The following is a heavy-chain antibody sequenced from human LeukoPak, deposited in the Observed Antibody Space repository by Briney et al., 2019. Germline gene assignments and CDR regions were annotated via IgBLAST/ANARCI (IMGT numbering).Heavy chain of an antibody. Sequence: PSETLSLTCTVSGGSISSYYWNWMRQPPGKGREWIGYIYYSGSTNYSPSLKSRVTISVDTSKNQFSLTLSSVTAADTALYYCARGGVSWYFDLWGRGTLVTVSS. CDR3: ARGGVSWYFDL. D-gene: IGHD3-10*01. CDR1: GGSISSYY. J-gene: IGHJ2*01. CDR2: IYYSGST. V-gene: IGHV4-59*01.